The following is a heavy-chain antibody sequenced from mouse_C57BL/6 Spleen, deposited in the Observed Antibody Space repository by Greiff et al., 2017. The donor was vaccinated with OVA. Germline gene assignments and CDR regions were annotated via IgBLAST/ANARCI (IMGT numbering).Heavy chain of an antibody. CDR2: ISSGGSTI. V-gene: IGHV5-17*01. CDR1: GFTFSDYG. CDR3: ARPCLSYYYSIDD. Sequence: DVPLVESGGGFVKPGGSLTLSCAASGFTFSDYGMPCVRQAPEQGLEWVAYISSGGSTIYYADTVKGRFTNSRYNAKNTLLLQLTSLRSEDTAMYYCARPCLSYYYSIDDWGQGTSVTVSS. J-gene: IGHJ4*01.